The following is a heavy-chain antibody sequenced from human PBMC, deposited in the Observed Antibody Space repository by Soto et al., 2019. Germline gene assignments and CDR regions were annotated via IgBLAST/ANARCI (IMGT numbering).Heavy chain of an antibody. D-gene: IGHD3-3*01. Sequence: GGSLRLSCSASGFTFSSYAMHWVRQAPGKGLEYVSAISSNGGSTYYADSVKGRFTISRDNSKNTLYLQMSSLRAEDTAVYYCVKDSNRRLLRSSLNWFDPWGQGTLVTVSS. CDR3: VKDSNRRLLRSSLNWFDP. CDR1: GFTFSSYA. CDR2: ISSNGGST. J-gene: IGHJ5*02. V-gene: IGHV3-64D*08.